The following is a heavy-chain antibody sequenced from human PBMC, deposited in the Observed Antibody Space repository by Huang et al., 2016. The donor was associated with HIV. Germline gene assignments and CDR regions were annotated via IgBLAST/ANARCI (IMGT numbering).Heavy chain of an antibody. J-gene: IGHJ5*02. Sequence: QLQLQESGPGLVKPSETLSLTCSVSGGSISRNNYYWGWIRQSPGKGLEWIGNIYYRGTPYYNPSLKSRVTISVDTSKNQFSLKLSSVTAADTGLYYGARLQYQVSWFDPWGQGTLVTVSS. D-gene: IGHD2-8*01. CDR3: ARLQYQVSWFDP. CDR2: IYYRGTP. V-gene: IGHV4-39*01. CDR1: GGSISRNNYY.